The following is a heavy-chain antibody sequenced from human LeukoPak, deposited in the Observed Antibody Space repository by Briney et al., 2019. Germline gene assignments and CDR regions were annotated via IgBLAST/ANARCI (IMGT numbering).Heavy chain of an antibody. D-gene: IGHD3-10*01. V-gene: IGHV3-7*01. CDR1: GFTFSSYW. Sequence: GGSLRLFCAASGFTFSSYWMSWVRQAPGKGLEWVANIKQDGSEKYYVDSVKGRFTISRDNAKNSLYLQMNSLRAEGTAVYYCARDTSIWFGELLFSDYWGQGTLVTVSS. J-gene: IGHJ4*02. CDR3: ARDTSIWFGELLFSDY. CDR2: IKQDGSEK.